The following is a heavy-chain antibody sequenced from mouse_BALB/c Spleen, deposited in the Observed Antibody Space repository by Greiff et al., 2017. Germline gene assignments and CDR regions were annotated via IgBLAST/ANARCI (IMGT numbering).Heavy chain of an antibody. CDR1: GFTFTDYY. V-gene: IGHV7-3*02. CDR3: ARVGKGYYFDY. Sequence: EVKLEESGGGLVQPGGSLRLSCATSGFTFTDYYMSWVRQPPGKALEWLGFIRNKANGYTTEYSASVKGRFTISRDNSQSILYLQMNTLRAEDSATYYCARVGKGYYFDYWGQGTTLTVSS. CDR2: IRNKANGYTT. D-gene: IGHD1-3*01. J-gene: IGHJ2*01.